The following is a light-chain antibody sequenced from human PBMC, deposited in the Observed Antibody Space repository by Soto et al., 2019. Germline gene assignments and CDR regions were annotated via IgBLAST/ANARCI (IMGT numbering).Light chain of an antibody. Sequence: DIQMTQSPSSLSASVGDRVTITCQASQGISNYLNWYQQKPGKAPKLLIYDASKLETGVSSRFSGSGSGADFTLTVSSLQPEDIATYFCQQYDSPPLTFGAGTRVEIK. CDR1: QGISNY. CDR2: DAS. V-gene: IGKV1-33*01. CDR3: QQYDSPPLT. J-gene: IGKJ4*01.